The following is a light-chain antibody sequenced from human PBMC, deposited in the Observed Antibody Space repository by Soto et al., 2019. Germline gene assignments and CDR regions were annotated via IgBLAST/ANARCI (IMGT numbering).Light chain of an antibody. CDR1: SSKIGNNY. V-gene: IGLV1-51*02. J-gene: IGLJ1*01. CDR3: GTWDSSLSHYV. Sequence: QSVLTQPPSVSAAPGQKVTISCSGSSSKIGNNYVSWYQQLPGTTPKLLIYENNKRPSGIPDRFSGSKSGTSATLGITGLQTGDEADYYCGTWDSSLSHYVFGTGTKVTVL. CDR2: ENN.